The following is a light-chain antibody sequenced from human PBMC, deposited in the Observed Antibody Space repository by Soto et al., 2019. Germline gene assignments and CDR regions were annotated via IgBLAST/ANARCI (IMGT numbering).Light chain of an antibody. Sequence: QSVLTHPASVSGSPGQSITISCTGTSSDVGGYDYVSWYQLHPGKAPKLMVFEVSNRPSGVSYRFSGSKSGNTASLTISGLQAEDEADYFCVSYTDTDTLVFGTGTKVTVL. V-gene: IGLV2-14*01. J-gene: IGLJ1*01. CDR2: EVS. CDR1: SSDVGGYDY. CDR3: VSYTDTDTLV.